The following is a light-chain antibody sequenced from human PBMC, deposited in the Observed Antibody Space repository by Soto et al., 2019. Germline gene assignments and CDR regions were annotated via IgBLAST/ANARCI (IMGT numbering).Light chain of an antibody. Sequence: EIVLTQSPGTLSLSPGERATLSCRAIQSVSSSYLAWYQQKPGQAPRLLIYGASSRATGIPDRFSGSGSGTDFTLTISRLEPEDFAVYYCQQYGSSPPITFGQVTRLEI. CDR2: GAS. CDR1: QSVSSSY. J-gene: IGKJ5*01. V-gene: IGKV3-20*01. CDR3: QQYGSSPPIT.